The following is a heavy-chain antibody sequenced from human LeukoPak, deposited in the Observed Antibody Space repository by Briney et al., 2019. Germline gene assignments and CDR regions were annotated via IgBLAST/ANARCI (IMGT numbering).Heavy chain of an antibody. CDR1: GGSISGYY. CDR3: ARGPDYGDYEVLFDY. D-gene: IGHD4-17*01. J-gene: IGHJ4*02. CDR2: IYYSGST. V-gene: IGHV4-59*12. Sequence: PSETLSLTCTVSGGSISGYYWSWIRQPPGKGLEWIGYIYYSGSTNYNPSLKSRVTISVDTSKNQFSLKLSSVTAADTAVYYCARGPDYGDYEVLFDYWGQGTLVTVSS.